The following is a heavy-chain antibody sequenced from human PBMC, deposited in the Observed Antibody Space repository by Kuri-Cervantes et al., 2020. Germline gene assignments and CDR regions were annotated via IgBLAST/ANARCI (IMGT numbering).Heavy chain of an antibody. V-gene: IGHV3-23*01. Sequence: GESLKISCAASGSIFSSCGMSWVRQAPGKGLEWVASVRRSGEATYYADSVKGRFTISRDNSKNTLYLQMNSLRAEDTAVYYCAKEGYCSGGSCYSVHSTFDYWGQGTLVTVSS. CDR2: VRRSGEAT. CDR1: GSIFSSCG. D-gene: IGHD2-15*01. J-gene: IGHJ4*02. CDR3: AKEGYCSGGSCYSVHSTFDY.